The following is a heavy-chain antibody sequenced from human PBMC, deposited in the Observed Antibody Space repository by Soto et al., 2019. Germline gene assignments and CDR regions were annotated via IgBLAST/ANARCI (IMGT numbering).Heavy chain of an antibody. CDR1: GFTFNNYA. V-gene: IGHV3-23*01. D-gene: IGHD2-8*01. J-gene: IGHJ6*03. CDR3: AKGRGTNYYYHMDV. Sequence: VQLLESGGGLVQPGGSLRLSCAASGFTFNNYAISWVRQAPGKGLEWVSTITGSGDSAYYADSVKGHFIISRDNSKHALYMQMHSLGAEDSAIYYCAKGRGTNYYYHMDVWGGGTTVTVSS. CDR2: ITGSGDSA.